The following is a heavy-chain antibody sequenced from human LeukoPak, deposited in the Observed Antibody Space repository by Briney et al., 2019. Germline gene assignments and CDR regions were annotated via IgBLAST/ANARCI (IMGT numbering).Heavy chain of an antibody. Sequence: GGSLRLSCAASGFTFTSYVMSWVRQAPGKGLEWVASVGGGGDYTYYSDSAKGRFTISRDNSENTVYLQMKSLRAEDTAVYYCVRRTASDFWGQGALVTVSS. CDR3: VRRTASDF. D-gene: IGHD2-21*02. J-gene: IGHJ4*02. CDR1: GFTFTSYV. V-gene: IGHV3-23*01. CDR2: VGGGGDYT.